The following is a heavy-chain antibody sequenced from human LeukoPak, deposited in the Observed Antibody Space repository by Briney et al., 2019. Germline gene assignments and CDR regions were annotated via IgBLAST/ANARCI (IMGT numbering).Heavy chain of an antibody. CDR2: ITRSSIYI. CDR1: GFTFSSYS. V-gene: IGHV3-21*01. Sequence: GGSLRLSCAASGFTFSSYSMNWVRQAPGKGLEWVSSITRSSIYIYYGDSVKGRFTISRDNAKNSLYPQMNSLRAEDTAVYYCARDSYSGSYTFDYWGQGTLVTVSS. CDR3: ARDSYSGSYTFDY. J-gene: IGHJ4*02. D-gene: IGHD1-26*01.